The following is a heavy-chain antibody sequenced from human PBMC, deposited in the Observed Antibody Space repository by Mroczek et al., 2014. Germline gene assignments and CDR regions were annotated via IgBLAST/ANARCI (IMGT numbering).Heavy chain of an antibody. D-gene: IGHD3-22*01. J-gene: IGHJ3*02. Sequence: VQLVETGPGLVKPSQTLSLTCTVSGGSISSGSYYWSWIRQPAGKGLEWIGRIYTSGSTNYNPSLKSRVTISVDTSKNQFSLKLSSVTAADTAVHYCARDGGYYDSSVAFDIWGQGTMVTVSS. CDR2: IYTSGST. CDR3: ARDGGYYDSSVAFDI. CDR1: GGSISSGSYY. V-gene: IGHV4-61*02.